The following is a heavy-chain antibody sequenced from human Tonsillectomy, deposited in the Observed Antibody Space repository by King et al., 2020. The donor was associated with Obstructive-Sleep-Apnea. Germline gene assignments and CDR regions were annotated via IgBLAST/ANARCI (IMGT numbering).Heavy chain of an antibody. J-gene: IGHJ5*02. V-gene: IGHV4-59*08. CDR2: IYSSGST. CDR1: GGSLINYY. CDR3: ARLSDPVKWFDP. Sequence: VQLRESGPGLVKPSETLSLTCNVSGGSLINYYWSWVRQPPGRGLEWIGYIYSSGSTNYNPSLKSRVTISLDTAKNHFSLKLTSVAAADTAVYFCARLSDPVKWFDPWGQGTLVTVSS.